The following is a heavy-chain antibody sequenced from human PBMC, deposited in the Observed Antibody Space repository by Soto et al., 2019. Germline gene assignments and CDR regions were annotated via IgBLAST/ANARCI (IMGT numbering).Heavy chain of an antibody. CDR2: IYYSGST. V-gene: IGHV4-59*01. CDR1: GGSISSYY. CDR3: ARNPYYFDY. J-gene: IGHJ4*02. Sequence: SETLSLTCTVSGGSISSYYRSWIRQPPGKGLEWIGYIYYSGSTNYNPSLKSRVTISVDTSKNQFSLKLSSVTAADTAVYYCARNPYYFDYWGQGTLVTVSS.